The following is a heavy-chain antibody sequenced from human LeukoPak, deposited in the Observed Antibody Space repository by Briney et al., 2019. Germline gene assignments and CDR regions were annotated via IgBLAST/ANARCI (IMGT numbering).Heavy chain of an antibody. D-gene: IGHD3-10*01. Sequence: SETLSLTCTVSGGSVSGVSYSWSWIRQPPGKGLEWIGGMYYSGSANYNPSLTSRVTMSVDTSKNQFSLKLTSVAAADTAVYYCARDASGSYFHYWGQGTLVTVSS. J-gene: IGHJ4*02. CDR1: GGSVSGVSYS. V-gene: IGHV4-61*01. CDR2: MYYSGSA. CDR3: ARDASGSYFHY.